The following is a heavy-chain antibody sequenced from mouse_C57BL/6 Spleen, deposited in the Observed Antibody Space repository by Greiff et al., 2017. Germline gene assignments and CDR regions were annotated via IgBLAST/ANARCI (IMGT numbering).Heavy chain of an antibody. J-gene: IGHJ2*01. V-gene: IGHV1-64*01. CDR2: IHPNSGST. Sequence: QVHVKQPGAELVKPGASVKLSCKASGYTFTSYWMHWVKQRPGQGLEWIGMIHPNSGSTNYNEKFKSKATLTVDKSSSTAYMQLSSLTSEDSAVYYCARSGDGDYWGQGTTLTVSS. CDR3: ARSGDGDY. D-gene: IGHD3-1*01. CDR1: GYTFTSYW.